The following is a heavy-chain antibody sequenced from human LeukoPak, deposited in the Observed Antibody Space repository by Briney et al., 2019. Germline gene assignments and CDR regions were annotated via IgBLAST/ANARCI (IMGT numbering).Heavy chain of an antibody. CDR3: ARYEYSGYDF. Sequence: PGESPRLSCVASGFTFRIYRMDWVRQAPGEGLEWVSSITSEGHSTYYRDSVKGRFTISRDNAKNSLYLQMNSLRADDTAVYYCARYEYSGYDFWGQGTLVTVSS. J-gene: IGHJ4*02. D-gene: IGHD5-12*01. V-gene: IGHV3-21*01. CDR2: ITSEGHST. CDR1: GFTFRIYR.